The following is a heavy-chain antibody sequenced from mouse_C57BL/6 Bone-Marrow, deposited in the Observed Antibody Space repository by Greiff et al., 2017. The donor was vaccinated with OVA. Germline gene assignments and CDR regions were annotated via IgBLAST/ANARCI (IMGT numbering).Heavy chain of an antibody. CDR1: GYTFTSYW. Sequence: QVQLQQPGAELVMPGASVKLSCKASGYTFTSYWMHWVKQRPGQGLEWIGEIDPSDSYTNYNQKFKGKSTLTVDKSSSTAYMQLSSLTSEDSAVYYCARGGYYGSISFWYFDVWGTGTTVTVSS. V-gene: IGHV1-69*01. D-gene: IGHD1-1*01. J-gene: IGHJ1*03. CDR2: IDPSDSYT. CDR3: ARGGYYGSISFWYFDV.